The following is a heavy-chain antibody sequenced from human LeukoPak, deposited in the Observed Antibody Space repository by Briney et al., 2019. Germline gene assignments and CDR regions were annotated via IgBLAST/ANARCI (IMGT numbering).Heavy chain of an antibody. Sequence: GALRLSCVASGFAFSRYWVSWVRQAPGKGLEWVSYISSSGTIIYYADSVKGRFTISRDNAKNSLYLQMNSLRDEDTAVYYCARDQGDYGGTNYFDSWGQGTLVTVSS. D-gene: IGHD4-17*01. V-gene: IGHV3-48*02. CDR3: ARDQGDYGGTNYFDS. CDR2: ISSSGTII. J-gene: IGHJ4*02. CDR1: GFAFSRYW.